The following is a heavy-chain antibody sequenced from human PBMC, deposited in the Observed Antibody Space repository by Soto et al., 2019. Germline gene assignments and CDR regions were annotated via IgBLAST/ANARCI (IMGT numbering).Heavy chain of an antibody. Sequence: PSETLSLTCAVSGGSISSSDWGGSVRQPPGKGLEWIGEIYHSGSTNYNPSLKSRVTISVDKSKNQFSLKLSSVTAADTAVYYCARWTPGPHHWGQGTLVTVSS. D-gene: IGHD2-15*01. CDR2: IYHSGST. CDR3: ARWTPGPHH. J-gene: IGHJ5*02. CDR1: GGSISSSDW. V-gene: IGHV4-4*02.